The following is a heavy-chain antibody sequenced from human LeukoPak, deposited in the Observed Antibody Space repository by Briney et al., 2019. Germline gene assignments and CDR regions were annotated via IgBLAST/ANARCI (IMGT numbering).Heavy chain of an antibody. CDR1: GFSFSSYW. J-gene: IGHJ5*02. D-gene: IGHD2-8*01. CDR3: ARGGVRWFDP. Sequence: PGGSLRLSCVASGFSFSSYWMSWVRQTPGKGPEWVANIKQEGSARYYVDSVTGRFTISRDNAKNSLYLQMNSLRADDSAVYYCARGGVRWFDPWGQGTLVTVSS. V-gene: IGHV3-7*04. CDR2: IKQEGSAR.